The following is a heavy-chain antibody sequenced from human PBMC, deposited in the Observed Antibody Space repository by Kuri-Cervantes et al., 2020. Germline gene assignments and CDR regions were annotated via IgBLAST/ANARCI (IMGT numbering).Heavy chain of an antibody. CDR1: GFTFSNAW. CDR3: ARDIAGDWGVPYGMDV. J-gene: IGHJ6*02. V-gene: IGHV3-15*01. CDR2: IKSKTDGGTT. Sequence: GESLKISCAASGFTFSNAWMSWVRQAPGKGLEWVGRIKSKTDGGTTDYAAPVKGRFTISRDNSKNTLYLQMNSLRAEDTAVYYCARDIAGDWGVPYGMDVWGQGTTVTVSS. D-gene: IGHD6-13*01.